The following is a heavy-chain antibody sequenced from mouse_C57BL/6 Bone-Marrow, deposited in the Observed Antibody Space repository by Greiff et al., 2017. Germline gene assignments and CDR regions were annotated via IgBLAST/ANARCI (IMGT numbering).Heavy chain of an antibody. Sequence: EVQLQQSGPELVKPGASVKISCKASGYTFTDYYMNWVKQSHGKSLEWIGDINPNNGGTSYNQKFKGKATLTVDKSSSTAYMELRSLTSEDSAVYYCACPTTVVAEYYAMDYWGQGTSVTVSS. V-gene: IGHV1-26*01. CDR2: INPNNGGT. J-gene: IGHJ4*01. CDR3: ACPTTVVAEYYAMDY. CDR1: GYTFTDYY. D-gene: IGHD1-1*01.